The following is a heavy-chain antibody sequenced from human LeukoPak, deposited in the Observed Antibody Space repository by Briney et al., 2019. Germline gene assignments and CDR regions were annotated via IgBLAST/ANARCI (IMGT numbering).Heavy chain of an antibody. J-gene: IGHJ5*02. CDR3: ARDIWGSST. CDR1: GASISSGGYS. V-gene: IGHV4-30-2*01. CDR2: IYHSGGT. Sequence: PSETLSLTCVVPGASISSGGYSWSWIRQPPGKGLEWIGCIYHSGGTHYNPSLKSRVTMSVDTSKNQISLNLNSMTAADTALYYCARDIWGSSTWGPGTLVTVSS. D-gene: IGHD3-16*01.